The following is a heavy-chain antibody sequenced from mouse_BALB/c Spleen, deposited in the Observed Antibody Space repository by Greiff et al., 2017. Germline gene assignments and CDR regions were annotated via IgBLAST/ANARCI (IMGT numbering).Heavy chain of an antibody. CDR1: GYAFSSSW. D-gene: IGHD2-4*01. J-gene: IGHJ2*01. CDR2: IYPGDGDT. Sequence: VKLQESGPELVKPGASVKISCKASGYAFSSSWMNWVKQRPGQGLEWIGRIYPGDGDTNYNGKFKGKATLTADKSSSTAYMQLSSLTSVDSAVYFCATMIYFDYWGQGTTLTVSS. CDR3: ATMIYFDY. V-gene: IGHV1-82*01.